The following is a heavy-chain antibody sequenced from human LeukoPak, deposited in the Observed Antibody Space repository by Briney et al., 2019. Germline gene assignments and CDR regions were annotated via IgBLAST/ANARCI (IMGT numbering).Heavy chain of an antibody. V-gene: IGHV4-39*01. D-gene: IGHD3-3*01. Sequence: SETLSLTCTVSGGSISSSSYYWGWIRQPPGKGLEWIGSIYYSGSTYYNPSLKSRVTISVDTSKNQFSLKLSSVTAADTAVYYCARRRFWSGYYYWGQGTLVTVSS. CDR1: GGSISSSSYY. CDR3: ARRRFWSGYYY. J-gene: IGHJ4*02. CDR2: IYYSGST.